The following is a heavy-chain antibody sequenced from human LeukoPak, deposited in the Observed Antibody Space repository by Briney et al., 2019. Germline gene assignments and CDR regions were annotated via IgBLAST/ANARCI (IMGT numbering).Heavy chain of an antibody. J-gene: IGHJ6*03. V-gene: IGHV1-8*01. D-gene: IGHD4-11*01. CDR1: GYTFTSYD. Sequence: ASVKVSCKASGYTFTSYDINWVRQATGQGLEWMGWMNPNSGNTGYAQKFQGRVTMTRNTSISTAYMELSSLRSEDTAVYYRARVYRTDFYYYMDVWGKGTTVTVSS. CDR2: MNPNSGNT. CDR3: ARVYRTDFYYYMDV.